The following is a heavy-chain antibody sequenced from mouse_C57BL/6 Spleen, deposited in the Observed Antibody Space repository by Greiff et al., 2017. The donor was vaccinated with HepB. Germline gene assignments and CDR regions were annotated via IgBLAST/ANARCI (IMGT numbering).Heavy chain of an antibody. CDR2: IYPSDSET. D-gene: IGHD2-5*01. J-gene: IGHJ4*01. CDR1: GYTFTSYW. V-gene: IGHV1-61*01. Sequence: QVQLQQPGAELVRPGSSVKLSCKASGYTFTSYWMDWVKQRPGQGLEWIGNIYPSDSETHYNQKFKDKATLTVDKSSSTAYMQLSSLTSEDSAVSYCARNYSNYLYYAMDYWGRGTSGTVSS. CDR3: ARNYSNYLYYAMDY.